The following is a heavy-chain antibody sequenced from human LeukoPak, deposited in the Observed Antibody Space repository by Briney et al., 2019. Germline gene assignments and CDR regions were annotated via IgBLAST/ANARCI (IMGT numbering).Heavy chain of an antibody. CDR2: INHSGST. CDR1: GGSFSGYY. Sequence: SETLSLTCAVYGGSFSGYYWSWIRQPPGKGLEWIGEINHSGSTNYNPSLKSRVTISVDTSKNQFSLKLSSVTAADTAVYYCARGFSYSSDYFDYWGQGALVTVSS. CDR3: ARGFSYSSDYFDY. V-gene: IGHV4-34*01. D-gene: IGHD5-18*01. J-gene: IGHJ4*02.